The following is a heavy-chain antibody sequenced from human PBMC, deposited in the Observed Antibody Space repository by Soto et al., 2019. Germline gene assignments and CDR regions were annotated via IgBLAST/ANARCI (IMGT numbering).Heavy chain of an antibody. CDR2: ISSSGSTI. CDR1: GFSFSDYY. Sequence: QVELVEAGGALVKPGGSLRLSCGASGFSFSDYYMSWIRQAPGKGLEWVSYISSSGSTIYYADSVKGRFTISRDNANNSLYLQMKSLRDEDTAVYYCARGGSESSAYFPWFDPWGQGTLVTVSS. J-gene: IGHJ5*02. V-gene: IGHV3-11*01. D-gene: IGHD6-19*01. CDR3: ARGGSESSAYFPWFDP.